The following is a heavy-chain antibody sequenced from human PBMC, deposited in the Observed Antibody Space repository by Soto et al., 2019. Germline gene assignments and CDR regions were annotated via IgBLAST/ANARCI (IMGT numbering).Heavy chain of an antibody. CDR1: GGSISSSSYY. V-gene: IGHV4-39*01. J-gene: IGHJ4*02. Sequence: SETLSLTCTVSGGSISSSSYYWGWIRQPPGKGLEWIGSIYYSGSTYYNPSLKSRVTISVDTSKNQFSLKLSSVTAADTAVYYCARGYGDSDYFDYWGQGTLVTVSS. CDR2: IYYSGST. CDR3: ARGYGDSDYFDY. D-gene: IGHD4-17*01.